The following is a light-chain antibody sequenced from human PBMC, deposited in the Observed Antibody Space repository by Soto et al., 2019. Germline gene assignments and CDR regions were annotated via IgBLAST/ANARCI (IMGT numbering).Light chain of an antibody. Sequence: QPVLTQSPFASASRGASVKLTCTLSRGHSSYAIAWHQQQPEKGPRYLMKLNSDGSHSKGDGIPDRFSGSSSGAERYLTISSLQSEDEADYYCQTWGTGILVFGGGTKLTAL. V-gene: IGLV4-69*01. J-gene: IGLJ2*01. CDR1: RGHSSYA. CDR3: QTWGTGILV. CDR2: LNSDGSH.